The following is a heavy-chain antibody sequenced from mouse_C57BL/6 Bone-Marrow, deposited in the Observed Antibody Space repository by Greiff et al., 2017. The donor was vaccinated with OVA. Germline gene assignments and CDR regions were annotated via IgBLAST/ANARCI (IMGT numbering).Heavy chain of an antibody. Sequence: EVHLVESGGGLVQPKGSLKLSCAASGFSFNTYAMNWVRQAPGKGLEWVARIRSKSNNYATYYADSVKDRFTISRDDSESMLYLQMNNLKTEDTAMYYCVRHPGGVYMDYWGQGTSVTVSS. CDR1: GFSFNTYA. J-gene: IGHJ4*01. CDR2: IRSKSNNYAT. CDR3: VRHPGGVYMDY. V-gene: IGHV10-1*01.